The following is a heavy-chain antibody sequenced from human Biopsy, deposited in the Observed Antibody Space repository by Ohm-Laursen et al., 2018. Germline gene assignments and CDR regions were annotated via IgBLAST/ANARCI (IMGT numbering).Heavy chain of an antibody. CDR3: ARHPTGFWFDP. Sequence: SDTLSLTCSVSGDSISSSNFYWAWIRQPPGKGLEWIGSMHNSGSTYYNPSLKSRVTISIDASKNQFSLKVSSVTAADTALYFCARHPTGFWFDPWGHGTLVTVSS. J-gene: IGHJ5*02. CDR1: GDSISSSNFY. CDR2: MHNSGST. V-gene: IGHV4-39*01.